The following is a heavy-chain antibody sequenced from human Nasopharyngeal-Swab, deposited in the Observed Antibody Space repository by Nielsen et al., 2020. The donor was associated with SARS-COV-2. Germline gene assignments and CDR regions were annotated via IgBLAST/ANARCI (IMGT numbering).Heavy chain of an antibody. CDR2: ISSSGSTI. CDR3: AKVLSHYGDYGNDAFDI. Sequence: LSLTCAASGFTFSGYYMSWIRQAPGKGLEWVSYISSSGSTIYYADSVKGRFTISRDNSKNTLYLQMNSLRAEDTAVYYCAKVLSHYGDYGNDAFDIWGQGTMVTVSS. D-gene: IGHD4-17*01. V-gene: IGHV3-11*01. J-gene: IGHJ3*02. CDR1: GFTFSGYY.